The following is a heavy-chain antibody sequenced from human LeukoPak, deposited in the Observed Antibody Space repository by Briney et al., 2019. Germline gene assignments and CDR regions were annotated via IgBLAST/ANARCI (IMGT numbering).Heavy chain of an antibody. CDR3: ARGSTYYDFWSGYLPIDY. Sequence: PSETLSLTCTVSGGSISSSSYYWGWIRQPPGKGLGWIGSIYYSGSTYYNPSLKSRVTISVDTSKNQFSLKLSSVTAADTAVYYCARGSTYYDFWSGYLPIDYWGQGTLVTVSS. D-gene: IGHD3-3*01. J-gene: IGHJ4*02. V-gene: IGHV4-39*01. CDR2: IYYSGST. CDR1: GGSISSSSYY.